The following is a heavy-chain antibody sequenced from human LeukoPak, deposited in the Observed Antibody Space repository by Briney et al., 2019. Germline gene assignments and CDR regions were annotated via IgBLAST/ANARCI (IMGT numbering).Heavy chain of an antibody. Sequence: ASVKVSCKASGYTFTSYGFSWVRQAPGQGLEWMGWISAYNGNTNYAQKLQGRVTITTDTSTSTAYMELRSLRSDDTAVYYCARDRYLGYYYDSSGYPANWFDPWGQGTLVTVSS. V-gene: IGHV1-18*01. CDR2: ISAYNGNT. CDR1: GYTFTSYG. CDR3: ARDRYLGYYYDSSGYPANWFDP. J-gene: IGHJ5*02. D-gene: IGHD3-22*01.